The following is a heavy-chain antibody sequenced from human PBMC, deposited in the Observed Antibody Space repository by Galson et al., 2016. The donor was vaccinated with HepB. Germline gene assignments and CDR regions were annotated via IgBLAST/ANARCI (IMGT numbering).Heavy chain of an antibody. CDR2: IKGKTDGGTT. Sequence: SLRLSCAASGFTFSTAWVNWVRQAPGKRLEWVGRIKGKTDGGTTDYSAPVKGRFSISRDDSKDTLYLQLNSLKTEDTAVYYCTTMGFWTGNTYFDHWGQGTLVTVSS. CDR3: TTMGFWTGNTYFDH. CDR1: GFTFSTAW. J-gene: IGHJ4*02. D-gene: IGHD3/OR15-3a*01. V-gene: IGHV3-15*01.